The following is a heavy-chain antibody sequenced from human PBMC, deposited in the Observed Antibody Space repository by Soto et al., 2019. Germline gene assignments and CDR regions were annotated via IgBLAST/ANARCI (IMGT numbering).Heavy chain of an antibody. Sequence: SGGSLRLSCAASGFAFSSYAMSWVRQAPGKGLEWVSAISGSGGSTYYADSVKGRFTISRDSSKNTLYLQMNSLGAEDTAVYYCAKDSNKYSSSLRGRYFDYWGQGIGVTVSS. V-gene: IGHV3-23*01. J-gene: IGHJ4*02. D-gene: IGHD4-4*01. CDR3: AKDSNKYSSSLRGRYFDY. CDR1: GFAFSSYA. CDR2: ISGSGGST.